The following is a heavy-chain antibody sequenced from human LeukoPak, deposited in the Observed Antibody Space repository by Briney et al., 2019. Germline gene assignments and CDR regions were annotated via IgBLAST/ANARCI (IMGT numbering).Heavy chain of an antibody. Sequence: PSETLSLTCTVSGGSISYYYWSWIRQPPGKGLEWIGYIYYSGSTNYNPSLKSRVTISVDTSKNQFSLKLSSVTAADTAVYYCARAVDTWGQGTLVTVSS. V-gene: IGHV4-59*01. J-gene: IGHJ4*02. CDR2: IYYSGST. CDR1: GGSISYYY. CDR3: ARAVDT. D-gene: IGHD5-18*01.